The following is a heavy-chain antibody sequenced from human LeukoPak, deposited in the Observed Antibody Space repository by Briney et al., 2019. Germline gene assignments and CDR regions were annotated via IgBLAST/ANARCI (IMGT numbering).Heavy chain of an antibody. D-gene: IGHD4-17*01. CDR1: GFTFSNAW. CDR3: TGTDYGDPYYFDY. CDR2: IKSKTDGGTT. J-gene: IGHJ4*02. V-gene: IGHV3-15*01. Sequence: GGSLRLSSAASGFTFSNAWMSWVRQAPGKGLEWVGRIKSKTDGGTTDYAAPVKGRFTISRDDSKNTLYLQMNSLKTEDTAVYYCTGTDYGDPYYFDYWGQGTLVTVSS.